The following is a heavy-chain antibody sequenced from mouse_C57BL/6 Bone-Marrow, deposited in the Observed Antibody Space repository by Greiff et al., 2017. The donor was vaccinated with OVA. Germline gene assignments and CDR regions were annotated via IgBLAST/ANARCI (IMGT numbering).Heavy chain of an antibody. Sequence: EVQLVESGGGLVKPGGSLKLSCAASGFTFSSYAMSWVRQTPEKRLEWVATISDGGSYTYYPDNVKGRFTISRDNAKNNLYLQMSHLKSEDTAMYYCAREGYGSSYYYYATDYWGQGTSVTVSS. CDR2: ISDGGSYT. J-gene: IGHJ4*01. CDR3: AREGYGSSYYYYATDY. D-gene: IGHD1-1*01. CDR1: GFTFSSYA. V-gene: IGHV5-4*01.